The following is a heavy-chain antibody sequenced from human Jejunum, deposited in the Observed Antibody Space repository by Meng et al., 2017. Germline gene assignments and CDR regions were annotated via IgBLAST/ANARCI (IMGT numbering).Heavy chain of an antibody. Sequence: GQGAGSGPGLVRPSETLSLTCTVSGGSVSSAAYYWNWIRQPPGKGLEWIGYIYYSGGTTYSPSLNSRVTISIDTAKNQVSLKVSSVTAADTAVYYCAHSSSSSSFGFDYWGQGTLVTVSS. D-gene: IGHD6-6*01. CDR2: IYYSGGT. CDR3: AHSSSSSSFGFDY. J-gene: IGHJ4*02. CDR1: GGSVSSAAYY. V-gene: IGHV4-61*08.